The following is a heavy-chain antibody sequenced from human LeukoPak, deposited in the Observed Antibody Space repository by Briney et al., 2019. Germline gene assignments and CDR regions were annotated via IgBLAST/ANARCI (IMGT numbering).Heavy chain of an antibody. J-gene: IGHJ6*03. CDR1: GFTFSSYS. V-gene: IGHV3-48*01. CDR3: ARGYDLNYYYYYMDV. D-gene: IGHD3-3*01. CDR2: ISSSSSTI. Sequence: PGGSLRLSCAASGFTFSSYSMNWVRQAPGKGLEWVSYISSSSSTIYYADSVKGRFTISRDNAKNSLYLQMNSLRAEDTAVYYCARGYDLNYYYYYMDVWGKGTTVTVSS.